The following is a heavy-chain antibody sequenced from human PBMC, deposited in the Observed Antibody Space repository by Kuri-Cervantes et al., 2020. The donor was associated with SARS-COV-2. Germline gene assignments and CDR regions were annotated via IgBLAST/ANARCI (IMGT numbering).Heavy chain of an antibody. CDR3: ARGGADY. Sequence: ETLSLTCAASGFTFSSYWMSWVRQAPGKGLEWVANIKQDGSEKYYVDSVKGRFTISRDNAKNSLYLQMNSLRDEDTAVYYCARGGADYWGQGTLVTVSS. J-gene: IGHJ4*02. V-gene: IGHV3-7*01. CDR2: IKQDGSEK. D-gene: IGHD4-17*01. CDR1: GFTFSSYW.